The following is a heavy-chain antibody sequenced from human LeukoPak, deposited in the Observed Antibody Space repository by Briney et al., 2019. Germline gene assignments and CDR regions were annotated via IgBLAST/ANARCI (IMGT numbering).Heavy chain of an antibody. CDR2: IYYSGST. Sequence: PSQTLSLTCTVSGGSISSYYWSWIRQPPGKGLEWIGYIYYSGSTNYNPSLKSRVTISVDTSKNQFSLKLSSVTAADTAVYYCARSRFYGSGSYYTRRYFDYWGQGTLVTVSS. CDR1: GGSISSYY. V-gene: IGHV4-59*01. J-gene: IGHJ4*02. D-gene: IGHD3-10*01. CDR3: ARSRFYGSGSYYTRRYFDY.